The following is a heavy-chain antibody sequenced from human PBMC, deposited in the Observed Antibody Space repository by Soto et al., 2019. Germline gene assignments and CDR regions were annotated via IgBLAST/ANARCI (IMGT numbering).Heavy chain of an antibody. CDR2: ITYDGSST. Sequence: QVQMVESGGGVVQPGTSLRLSCVVTGLTFSGYGMHWVRQAPGKGLEWVADITYDGSSTYYADAVKGRFTVSRDNSKNILYPQMASRRGDDTAMYYCAKDQMGRGWRTLDSWGQGTLVIVSS. CDR3: AKDQMGRGWRTLDS. CDR1: GLTFSGYG. J-gene: IGHJ4*02. D-gene: IGHD3-10*01. V-gene: IGHV3-30*18.